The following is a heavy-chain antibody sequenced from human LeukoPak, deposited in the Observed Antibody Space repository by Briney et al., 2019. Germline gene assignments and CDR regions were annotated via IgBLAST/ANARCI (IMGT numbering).Heavy chain of an antibody. V-gene: IGHV4-34*01. D-gene: IGHD4-17*01. J-gene: IGHJ4*02. CDR2: INHSGST. Sequence: SETLSLTCAVYGGSFSGYYWSWIRQPPGKGLEWIGEINHSGSTNYNPSLKSRVTISVDTSKNQFSLKLSSVTAADTAVYYCARHDYGDYEDYFDYWGQGTLVTVSS. CDR1: GGSFSGYY. CDR3: ARHDYGDYEDYFDY.